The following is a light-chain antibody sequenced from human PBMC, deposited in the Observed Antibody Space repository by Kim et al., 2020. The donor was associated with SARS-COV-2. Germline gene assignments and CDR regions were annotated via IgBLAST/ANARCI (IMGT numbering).Light chain of an antibody. J-gene: IGKJ1*01. V-gene: IGKV1-5*03. CDR3: RQYNRYLT. CDR1: QSISKW. Sequence: SAYIGDRVTITCRASQSISKWLAWYQQKPGKAPKRLIYKASTLESGAPSRFSGTGSRTQYTFTISSLQPDDFATYYCRQYNRYLTFGQGTKVDIK. CDR2: KAS.